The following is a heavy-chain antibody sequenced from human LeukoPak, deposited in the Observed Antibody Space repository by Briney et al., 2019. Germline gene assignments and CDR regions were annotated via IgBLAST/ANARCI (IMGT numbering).Heavy chain of an antibody. D-gene: IGHD6-13*01. Sequence: SDTLSLTCTVCGRSISSGGDYWRWIPQHPGKGLELIWYIYDCGSPYYNPSLKSRVTVSVDTSKNQFSLKLSAVTAAYTAVYYCARRAAGHFDYWGQGTLVTVSS. J-gene: IGHJ4*02. CDR3: ARRAAGHFDY. V-gene: IGHV4-31*03. CDR1: GRSISSGGDY. CDR2: IYDCGSP.